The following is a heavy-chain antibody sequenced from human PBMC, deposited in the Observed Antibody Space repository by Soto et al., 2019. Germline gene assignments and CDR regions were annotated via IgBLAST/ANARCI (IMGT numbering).Heavy chain of an antibody. CDR1: GGSISSGGYY. J-gene: IGHJ6*02. Sequence: SETLSLTCTVSGGSISSGGYYWSWIRQHPGKGLEWIGYIYYSGSTYYNPSLKSRVTISVDTSKNQFSLKLSSVTAADTAVYYCARDDYGGNTYSMDVWGQGTTVTVS. V-gene: IGHV4-31*03. CDR2: IYYSGST. D-gene: IGHD4-17*01. CDR3: ARDDYGGNTYSMDV.